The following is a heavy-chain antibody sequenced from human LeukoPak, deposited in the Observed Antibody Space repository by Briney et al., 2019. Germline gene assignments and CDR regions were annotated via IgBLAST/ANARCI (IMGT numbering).Heavy chain of an antibody. CDR2: ISAYNGNT. Sequence: GASVKVSCKASGYSFTNYGISWVRQAPGQGLEWMGWISAYNGNTNYAQKLQGRVTMTTDTSTSTAYMELRSLRSDDTAVYYCARDLEASRDGYYYYGMDAWGQGTTVTVSS. CDR1: GYSFTNYG. D-gene: IGHD2-2*01. J-gene: IGHJ6*02. V-gene: IGHV1-18*01. CDR3: ARDLEASRDGYYYYGMDA.